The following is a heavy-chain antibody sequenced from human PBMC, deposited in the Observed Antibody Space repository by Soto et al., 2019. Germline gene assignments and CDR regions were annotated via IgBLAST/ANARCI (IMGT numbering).Heavy chain of an antibody. D-gene: IGHD3-10*01. V-gene: IGHV4-4*02. Sequence: PSETLSLTCAVSGVSLTSGNWWTCVRQSPQRGLEYIGEIFHDGTANYYPSFERRVAMSVDTSRNQFSLKLTSGTAADTAVYFCARLVYDTRLNYMYFDFWGPGTLVTVSS. CDR1: GVSLTSGNW. CDR3: ARLVYDTRLNYMYFDF. CDR2: IFHDGTA. J-gene: IGHJ4*02.